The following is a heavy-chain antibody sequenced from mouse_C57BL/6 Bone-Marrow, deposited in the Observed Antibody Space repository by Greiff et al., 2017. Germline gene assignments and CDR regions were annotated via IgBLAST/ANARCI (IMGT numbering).Heavy chain of an antibody. CDR3: ARSSYYFLFDY. J-gene: IGHJ2*01. CDR2: IYPRSGNT. D-gene: IGHD1-1*01. CDR1: GYTFTSYG. V-gene: IGHV1-81*01. Sequence: QAQLKESGAELARPGASVKLSCKASGYTFTSYGISWVKQRTGQGLEWIGEIYPRSGNTYYNEKFKGKATLTADKSSSTAYMELRSLTSEDSAVYFCARSSYYFLFDYWGQGTTLTVSS.